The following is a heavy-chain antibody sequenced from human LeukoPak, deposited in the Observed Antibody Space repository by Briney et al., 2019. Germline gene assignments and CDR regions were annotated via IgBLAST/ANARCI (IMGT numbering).Heavy chain of an antibody. CDR2: INPSNGDT. V-gene: IGHV1-46*01. CDR3: ARESDVGKDFDC. Sequence: GASVKVSCKASGYTFTYHYIHLVRQAPGQGLEWMGIINPSNGDTNYAQRFQGRVTMTRDTSTSTVYMELSSLDSEDTAVYYSARESDVGKDFDCWGQGTLVTVSS. D-gene: IGHD1-1*01. J-gene: IGHJ4*02. CDR1: GYTFTYHY.